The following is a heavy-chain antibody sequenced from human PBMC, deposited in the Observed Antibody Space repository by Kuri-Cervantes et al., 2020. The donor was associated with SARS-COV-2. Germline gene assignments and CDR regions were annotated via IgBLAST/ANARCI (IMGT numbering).Heavy chain of an antibody. CDR3: ATLDGMDV. D-gene: IGHD4-23*01. CDR2: ISSDGINK. J-gene: IGHJ6*02. Sequence: GGSLRLSCAASGFTFKTCAMHWVRQAPGKGLEWVAMISSDGINKSYADSVKGRFTISRDNAKNTLYLQMNSLRAEDTAVYYCATLDGMDVWGQGTTVTVSS. V-gene: IGHV3-30*04. CDR1: GFTFKTCA.